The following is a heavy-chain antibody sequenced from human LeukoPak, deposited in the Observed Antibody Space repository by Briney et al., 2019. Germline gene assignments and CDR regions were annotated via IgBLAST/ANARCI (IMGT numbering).Heavy chain of an antibody. CDR2: INHSGST. D-gene: IGHD6-19*01. V-gene: IGHV4-34*01. CDR1: GGSFSGYY. Sequence: SETLSLTCAVYGGSFSGYYWSWIRQPPGKGLEWIGEINHSGSTNYNPSLKSRVTISVDTSKNQFSLKLSSVAAADTAVYYCARGQYSSGPKDWGQGTLVTVSS. J-gene: IGHJ4*02. CDR3: ARGQYSSGPKD.